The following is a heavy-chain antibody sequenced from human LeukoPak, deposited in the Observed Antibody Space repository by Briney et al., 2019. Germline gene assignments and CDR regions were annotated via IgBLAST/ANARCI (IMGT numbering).Heavy chain of an antibody. D-gene: IGHD3-22*01. CDR3: ARDRGNWNFYDSSAYHFDSLGF. Sequence: GGCLRLSCAASGFTFSSYEMNWVRQAPGKGLEWVSYISSSGSTIYYADSVKGRFTISRDNAKNSLYLQMKSLRAEDTAVYYCARDRGNWNFYDSSAYHFDSLGFWGQGTLVTVSS. J-gene: IGHJ4*02. V-gene: IGHV3-48*03. CDR2: ISSSGSTI. CDR1: GFTFSSYE.